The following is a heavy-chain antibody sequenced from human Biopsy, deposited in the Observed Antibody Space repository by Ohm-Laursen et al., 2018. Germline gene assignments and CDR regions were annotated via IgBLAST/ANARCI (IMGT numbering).Heavy chain of an antibody. CDR3: ARGSGYFKLDV. D-gene: IGHD5-12*01. CDR2: INQSGST. Sequence: SQTLSLTCSVNGESSSGYFWNWIRQPPGKGLEWIGEINQSGSTKYNPSLKRRATLSADQSNSQFSLRLTSVAAADTAIYYCARGSGYFKLDVWGQGTTVTVSS. CDR1: GESSSGYF. J-gene: IGHJ6*02. V-gene: IGHV4-34*01.